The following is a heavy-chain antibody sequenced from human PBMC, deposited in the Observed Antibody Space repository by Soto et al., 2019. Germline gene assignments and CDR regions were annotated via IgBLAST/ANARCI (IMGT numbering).Heavy chain of an antibody. D-gene: IGHD5-18*01. Sequence: SETLSLTCAVYGGSFSGYYWSWIRQPPGKGLEWIGEINHSGSTNYNPSLKSRVTISVDTSKNQFSLKLSSVTAADTAVYYCARELRGYSYYPHWRSYFDYWGQRTLVIVSS. J-gene: IGHJ4*02. V-gene: IGHV4-34*01. CDR2: INHSGST. CDR1: GGSFSGYY. CDR3: ARELRGYSYYPHWRSYFDY.